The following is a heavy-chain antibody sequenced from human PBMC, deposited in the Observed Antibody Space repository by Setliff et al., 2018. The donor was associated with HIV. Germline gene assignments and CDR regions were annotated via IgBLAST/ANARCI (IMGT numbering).Heavy chain of an antibody. CDR1: GGSFSNYR. J-gene: IGHJ5*02. CDR3: ARDRHYSGLGSYGP. CDR2: IYRSGTT. Sequence: SETLSLTCTIFGGSFSNYRWSWIRQPAGRGLEWIGRIYRSGTTDYKPSLKSRVSMSLDTSGNQFSLKLTSVTAEDTAVYYCARDRHYSGLGSYGPWGPGILVTVSS. V-gene: IGHV4-4*07. D-gene: IGHD3-10*01.